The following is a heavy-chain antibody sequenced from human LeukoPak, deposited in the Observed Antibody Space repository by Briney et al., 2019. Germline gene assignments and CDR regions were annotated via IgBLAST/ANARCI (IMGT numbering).Heavy chain of an antibody. CDR2: IYGSDDT. CDR1: GFSLSTSGVG. CDR3: AHRRTVTDFDY. V-gene: IGHV2-5*01. D-gene: IGHD4-17*01. J-gene: IGHJ4*02. Sequence: SGPTLVKPTQTLTLTCSFSGFSLSTSGVGVGWIRQPPGKALEWLAHIYGSDDTWYTPSLMSRLTITKDTSKNQVVLTMTNMDPVDTATYYCAHRRTVTDFDYWGQGTLVTVSS.